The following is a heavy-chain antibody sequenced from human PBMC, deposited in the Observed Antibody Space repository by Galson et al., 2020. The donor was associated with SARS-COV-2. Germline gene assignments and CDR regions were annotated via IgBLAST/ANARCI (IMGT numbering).Heavy chain of an antibody. CDR1: GFTFRDFA. CDR2: ISSNGGTS. CDR3: LSFSSTRDNY. J-gene: IGHJ4*02. D-gene: IGHD6-13*01. Sequence: GGSLRLSCSASGFTFRDFAMHWVRQAPGKGLEYVSAISSNGGTSFYADSVNGRFTMSRDNAKNTFYLQMTGLRVEDTAFYYCLSFSSTRDNYWGQGTLVTVTS. V-gene: IGHV3-64D*09.